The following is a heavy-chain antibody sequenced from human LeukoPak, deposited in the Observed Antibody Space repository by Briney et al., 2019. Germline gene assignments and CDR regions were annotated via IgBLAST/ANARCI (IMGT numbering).Heavy chain of an antibody. V-gene: IGHV3-23*01. J-gene: IGHJ4*02. Sequence: PAGNLRRYCAASGFTFSSNAMRWVRQAPGMGRKWGSAISGSGGSTYYADSVKGRFTISRDNSKNTLYLQMNSLRAEDTAVYYCAKDDFWSGYWATWGQGTLVTVSS. D-gene: IGHD3-3*01. CDR3: AKDDFWSGYWAT. CDR2: ISGSGGST. CDR1: GFTFSSNA.